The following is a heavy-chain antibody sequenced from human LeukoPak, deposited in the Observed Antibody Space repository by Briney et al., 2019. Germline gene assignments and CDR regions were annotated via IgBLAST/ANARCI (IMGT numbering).Heavy chain of an antibody. V-gene: IGHV1-2*02. D-gene: IGHD2-15*01. J-gene: IGHJ4*02. CDR1: GYTFTGYY. Sequence: ASVKVSCKASGYTFTGYYMHSVRQAPGQGLEWMGWINPNSGGTNYAQKFQGRVTMTRDTSISTAYMELSRLRSDDTAVYYCARVNSATCSGGSCYDYWGQGTLVTVSS. CDR3: ARVNSATCSGGSCYDY. CDR2: INPNSGGT.